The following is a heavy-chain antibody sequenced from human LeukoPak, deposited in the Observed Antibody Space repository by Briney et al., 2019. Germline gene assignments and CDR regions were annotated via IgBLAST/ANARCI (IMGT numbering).Heavy chain of an antibody. CDR1: GGSISSGGYY. J-gene: IGHJ4*02. V-gene: IGHV4-39*01. Sequence: SETLSLTCTVSGGSISSGGYYWSWIRQHPGKGLEWIGSIYYSGSTYYNPSLKSRVTISIDTSKNQFSLKLSSVTAADTAVYYCARQEFDYYDSSGYYAYYFDYWGQGTLVTVSS. CDR2: IYYSGST. D-gene: IGHD3-22*01. CDR3: ARQEFDYYDSSGYYAYYFDY.